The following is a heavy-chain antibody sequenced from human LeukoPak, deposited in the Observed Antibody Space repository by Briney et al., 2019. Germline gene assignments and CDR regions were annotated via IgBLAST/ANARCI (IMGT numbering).Heavy chain of an antibody. CDR3: ARAYSGNYRAGDF. D-gene: IGHD1-26*01. Sequence: GGSLRLFCAASGFTFSSYWMTWVCQAPGKGLEWVANIKQDGGEKYYVDSVKGRFTISRDNAKLYLQMNSLRAEDTAVYYCARAYSGNYRAGDFWGQGTLVTVSS. J-gene: IGHJ4*02. CDR2: IKQDGGEK. V-gene: IGHV3-7*01. CDR1: GFTFSSYW.